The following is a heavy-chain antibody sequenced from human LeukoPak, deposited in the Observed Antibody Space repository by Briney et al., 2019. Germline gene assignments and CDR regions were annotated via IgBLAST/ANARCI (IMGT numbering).Heavy chain of an antibody. CDR3: ARESYDFWRTNWFDP. CDR2: IYYSGST. CDR1: GGSISSYY. D-gene: IGHD3-3*01. Sequence: SETLSLTCTVSGGSISSYYWSWIRQPPGKGLEWIGYIYYSGSTNYNPSLKSRVTISVDTSKNQFSLKLSSVTAADTAVYYCARESYDFWRTNWFDPWGQGTLVTVSS. J-gene: IGHJ5*02. V-gene: IGHV4-59*12.